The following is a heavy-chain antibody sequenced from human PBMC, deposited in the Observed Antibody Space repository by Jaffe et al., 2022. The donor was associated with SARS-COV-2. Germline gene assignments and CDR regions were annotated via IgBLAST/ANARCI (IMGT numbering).Heavy chain of an antibody. D-gene: IGHD5-18*01. J-gene: IGHJ4*02. CDR3: TTDWSYSYGPFDY. CDR1: GFTFSNAW. V-gene: IGHV3-15*01. CDR2: IKSKTDGGTT. Sequence: EVQLVESGGGLVKPGGSLRLSCAASGFTFSNAWMSWVRQAPGKGLEWVGRIKSKTDGGTTDYAAPVKGRFTISRDDSKNTLYLQMNSLKTEDTAVYYCTTDWSYSYGPFDYWGQGTLVTVSS.